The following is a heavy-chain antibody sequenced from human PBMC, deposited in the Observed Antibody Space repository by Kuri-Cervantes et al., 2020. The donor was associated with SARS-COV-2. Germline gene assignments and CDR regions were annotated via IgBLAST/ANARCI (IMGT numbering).Heavy chain of an antibody. J-gene: IGHJ6*02. CDR2: NTRSSSYI. Sequence: GGSLRLSCAASAIPFSTYSMPWVRQAPGKGLEWVSYNTRSSSYIYYADSVKGRLTISRENSMNSLYLQMHSLRPEDTAVSYCARDGGATAGTYYYYGMDVWGQGTTVTVSS. CDR3: ARDGGATAGTYYYYGMDV. CDR1: AIPFSTYS. V-gene: IGHV3-21*01. D-gene: IGHD6-13*01.